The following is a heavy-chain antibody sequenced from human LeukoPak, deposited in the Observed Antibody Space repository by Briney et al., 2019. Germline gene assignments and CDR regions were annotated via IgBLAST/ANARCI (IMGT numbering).Heavy chain of an antibody. CDR2: IKPDGTEK. CDR3: VTMASNVFHY. V-gene: IGHV3-7*03. Sequence: GGSLRLSCAASGFPFNHYWMSWIRQAPGKGLEWVANIKPDGTEKYYRGSLKGRFIISNDNAKKSVYLQMNGLRVEDTAVYYCVTMASNVFHYWGQGTLVTVSS. J-gene: IGHJ4*02. CDR1: GFPFNHYW. D-gene: IGHD5-24*01.